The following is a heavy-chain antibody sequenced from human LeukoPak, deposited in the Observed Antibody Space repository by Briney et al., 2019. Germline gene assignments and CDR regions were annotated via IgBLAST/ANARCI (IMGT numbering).Heavy chain of an antibody. CDR3: ARHQRWLGYYFDY. V-gene: IGHV4-39*01. D-gene: IGHD6-19*01. J-gene: IGHJ4*02. CDR2: IYYSGST. Sequence: SETLSLTCTVSGGSISSSSYYWGWIRQPPGKGLEWIGSIYYSGSTYYNPSLKSRVTISVDTSKNQFSLKLSSVTAADTAVYYCARHQRWLGYYFDYWGQGTLVTVSS. CDR1: GGSISSSSYY.